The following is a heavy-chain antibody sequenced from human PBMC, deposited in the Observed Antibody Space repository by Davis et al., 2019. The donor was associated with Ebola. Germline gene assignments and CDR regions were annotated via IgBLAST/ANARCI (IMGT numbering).Heavy chain of an antibody. CDR1: GYTFTSYA. V-gene: IGHV1-3*01. CDR2: INAGNGNT. D-gene: IGHD1-20*01. Sequence: AASVKVSCKASGYTFTSYAMHWVRQAPGQRLEWMRWINAGNGNTKYSQKFQGRVTITADESTSTAYMELSSLRSEDTAVYYCARESLYNSFDYWGQGTLVTVSS. CDR3: ARESLYNSFDY. J-gene: IGHJ4*02.